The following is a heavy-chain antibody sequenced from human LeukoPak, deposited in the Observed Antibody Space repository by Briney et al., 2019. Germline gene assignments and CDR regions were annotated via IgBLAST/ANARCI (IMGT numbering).Heavy chain of an antibody. CDR1: GGSFSGYY. J-gene: IGHJ4*02. V-gene: IGHV4-34*01. CDR2: INHSGST. CDR3: AREGRYYYGSGSYFDY. Sequence: SETLSLTYAVYGGSFSGYYWSWIRQPPGKGLEWIGEINHSGSTNYNPSLKSRVTISVDTSKNQFSLKLSSVTAADTAVYYCAREGRYYYGSGSYFDYWGQGTLVTVSS. D-gene: IGHD3-10*01.